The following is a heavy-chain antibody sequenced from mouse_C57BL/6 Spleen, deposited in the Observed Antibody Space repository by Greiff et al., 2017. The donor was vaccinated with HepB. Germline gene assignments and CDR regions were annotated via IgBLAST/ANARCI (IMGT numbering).Heavy chain of an antibody. CDR2: IYPRSGNT. CDR1: GYTFTSYG. V-gene: IGHV1-81*01. D-gene: IGHD2-4*01. Sequence: QVQLQQSGAELARPGASVKLSCKASGYTFTSYGISWVKQRTGQGLEWIGEIYPRSGNTYYNEKFKGKATLTADKSSSTAYMELRSLTSEDSAVYFCHYFDWFAYWGQGTLVTVSA. J-gene: IGHJ3*01. CDR3: HYFDWFAY.